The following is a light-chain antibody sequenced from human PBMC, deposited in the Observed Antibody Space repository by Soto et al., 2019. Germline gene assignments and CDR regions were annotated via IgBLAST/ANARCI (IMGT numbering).Light chain of an antibody. V-gene: IGKV3-15*01. CDR1: QSVSSN. CDR2: GAS. Sequence: EIVMTQSPATLSVSPGERATLSCRASQSVSSNLAWYQQKPGQAPRLLIYGASTRAPGLPARFSGSGSGTEFTLTISSLQSEDFAVYSCQQSNNWPPWTFGQGTKVEIK. CDR3: QQSNNWPPWT. J-gene: IGKJ1*01.